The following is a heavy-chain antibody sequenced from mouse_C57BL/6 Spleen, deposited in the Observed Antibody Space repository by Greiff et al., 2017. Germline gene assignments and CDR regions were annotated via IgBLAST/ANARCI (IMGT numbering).Heavy chain of an antibody. Sequence: VKLQQSGPELVKPGASVKLSCKASGYTFTSYDINWVKQRPGQGLEWIGWIYPRDGSTKYNEKFKGKATLTVDTSSSTAYMELHSLTSEDSAVYFCASPTTVVREDWFAYWGQGTLVTVSA. D-gene: IGHD1-1*01. V-gene: IGHV1-85*01. CDR3: ASPTTVVREDWFAY. J-gene: IGHJ3*01. CDR1: GYTFTSYD. CDR2: IYPRDGST.